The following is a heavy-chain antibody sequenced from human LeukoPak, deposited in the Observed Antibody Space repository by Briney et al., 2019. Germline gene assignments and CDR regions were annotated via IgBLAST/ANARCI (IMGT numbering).Heavy chain of an antibody. CDR1: GYTFTSYD. D-gene: IGHD3-22*01. CDR2: ANPNSGNT. CDR3: ARVPDSSGYYDYYYYGMDV. Sequence: ASVKVSCKASGYTFTSYDINWVRQATGQGLEWMGWANPNSGNTGYAQKFQGRVTMTRNTSISTAYMELSSLRSEDTAVYYCARVPDSSGYYDYYYYGMDVWGQGTTVTVSS. V-gene: IGHV1-8*01. J-gene: IGHJ6*02.